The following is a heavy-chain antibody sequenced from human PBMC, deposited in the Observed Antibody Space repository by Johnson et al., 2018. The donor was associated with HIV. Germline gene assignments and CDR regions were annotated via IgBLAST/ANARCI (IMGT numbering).Heavy chain of an antibody. CDR1: GFTFSDHY. CDR2: SRNKANSYTT. CDR3: TTITRSYYYDSSGHLYDAFDI. D-gene: IGHD3-22*01. Sequence: VQLVESGGGLVQPGGSLRLSCAASGFTFSDHYMDWVRQAPGKGLEWVGRSRNKANSYTTEYAASVKGRFTISRDDSKNSLYLQMNSLKTEDTAIYYCTTITRSYYYDSSGHLYDAFDIWGQGTMVTVAS. J-gene: IGHJ3*02. V-gene: IGHV3-72*01.